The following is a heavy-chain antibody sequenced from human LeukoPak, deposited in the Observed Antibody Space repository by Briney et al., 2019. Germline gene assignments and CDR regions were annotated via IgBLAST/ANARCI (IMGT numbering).Heavy chain of an antibody. J-gene: IGHJ5*02. CDR3: ARGRYDYVWGSYKNWFDP. CDR2: IYYSGST. CDR1: GGSISSYY. Sequence: SETLSLTCTVSGGSISSYYWSWIRQPLGKGLEWIGYIYYSGSTNYNPSLKSRVTISVDTSKNQFSLKLSSVTAADTAVYYCARGRYDYVWGSYKNWFDPWGQGTLVTVSS. D-gene: IGHD3-16*01. V-gene: IGHV4-59*01.